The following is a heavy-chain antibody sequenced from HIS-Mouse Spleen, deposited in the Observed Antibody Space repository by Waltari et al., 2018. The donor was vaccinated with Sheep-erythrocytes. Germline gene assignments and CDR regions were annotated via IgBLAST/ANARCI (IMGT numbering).Heavy chain of an antibody. J-gene: IGHJ4*02. CDR3: AQTGATTPHFDY. CDR2: IIPVLGIA. V-gene: IGHV1-69*04. Sequence: QVQLVQSGAEVKKPGSSVKVSCKASGGTFSSYAISWVRQAPGQGLEGMGRIIPVLGIANYAQKFKGRVTITADKSTSTAYMELSSLRSEDTAVYYCAQTGATTPHFDYWGQGTLVTVSS. D-gene: IGHD1-26*01. CDR1: GGTFSSYA.